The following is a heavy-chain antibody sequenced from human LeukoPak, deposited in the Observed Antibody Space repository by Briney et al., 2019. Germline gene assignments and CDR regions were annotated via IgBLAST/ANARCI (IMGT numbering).Heavy chain of an antibody. CDR1: GGTFSSYA. D-gene: IGHD5-24*01. V-gene: IGHV1-69*13. CDR3: ARALQRWLQPHDAFDI. CDR2: IIPIFGKA. J-gene: IGHJ3*02. Sequence: SVKVSCKASGGTFSSYAISWVRQAPGQGLEWMGRIIPIFGKANHAQKFQGRVTITADESTSTAYMELSSLRSEDTAVYYCARALQRWLQPHDAFDIWGQGTMVTVSS.